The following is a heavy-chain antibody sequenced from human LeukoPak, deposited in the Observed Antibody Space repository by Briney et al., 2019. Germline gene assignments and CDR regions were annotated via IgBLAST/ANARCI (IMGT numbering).Heavy chain of an antibody. CDR2: INHSGST. D-gene: IGHD6-13*01. Sequence: SETLSLTCAVYGGSFSGYYWSWIRQPPGKGLEWIGEINHSGSTNYNPSLKSRVTISVDTSKNQFSLKLSSVTAADTAVYYCARGRSSSWSLYYYYAMDVWGQGTTVTVSS. CDR1: GGSFSGYY. J-gene: IGHJ6*02. V-gene: IGHV4-34*01. CDR3: ARGRSSSWSLYYYYAMDV.